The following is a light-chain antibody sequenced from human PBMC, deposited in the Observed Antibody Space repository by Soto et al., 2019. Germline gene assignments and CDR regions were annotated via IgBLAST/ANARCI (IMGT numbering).Light chain of an antibody. V-gene: IGLV6-57*04. CDR1: SGSSASNY. CDR3: QSYDSSNWV. Sequence: NFMLTQPHSVSESPGKTVTISCTRSSGSSASNYVQWYQQRPGSAPTTVIYEDNQRPPGVPDRFSGSIDSSSNSASLTISGLKTEDEADYYCQSYDSSNWVFGGGTKLTVL. J-gene: IGLJ3*02. CDR2: EDN.